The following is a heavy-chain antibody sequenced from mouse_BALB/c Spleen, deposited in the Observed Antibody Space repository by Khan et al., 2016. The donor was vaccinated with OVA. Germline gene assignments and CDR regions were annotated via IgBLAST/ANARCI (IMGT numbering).Heavy chain of an antibody. J-gene: IGHJ3*01. D-gene: IGHD1-1*02. CDR2: IFPGSNNT. V-gene: IGHV1-77*01. CDR1: GYTFTDYN. CDR3: AREWCAWFPY. Sequence: QVQLKQSGAELARPGASVKLSCKASGYTFTDYNINWVKQRTGQGLVGCRDIFPGSNNTYYNETFKGKATLTADKSSSPAYMKLSSLTSEDSAVYFCAREWCAWFPYWGQGTLVTVSA.